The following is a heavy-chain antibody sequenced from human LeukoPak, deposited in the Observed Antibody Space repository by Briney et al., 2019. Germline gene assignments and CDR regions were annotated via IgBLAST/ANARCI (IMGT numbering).Heavy chain of an antibody. D-gene: IGHD6-13*01. J-gene: IGHJ4*02. Sequence: SETLPLTCTVSGDSISSYYWSWIRQPPAKGLEWIGYIYYSGSTNYNPSLKSRVTISVDTSKNQFSLKLSSVTAADTPVYCCARGNLAAAGPSFFDYWGQGTLVTVSS. V-gene: IGHV4-59*01. CDR2: IYYSGST. CDR1: GDSISSYY. CDR3: ARGNLAAAGPSFFDY.